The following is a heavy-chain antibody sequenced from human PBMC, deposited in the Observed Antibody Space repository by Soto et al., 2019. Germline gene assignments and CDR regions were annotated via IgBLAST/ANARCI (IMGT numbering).Heavy chain of an antibody. D-gene: IGHD4-17*01. CDR3: ARDTVLTGMFDL. CDR1: GDSISDYS. V-gene: IGHV4-59*01. Sequence: TLSLTCTVSGDSISDYSWSWIRQPPGKGLEWIGYIYYTGSTNYNLSLRSRVTISADTPENQISLKLTSVTAADTAFYYCARDTVLTGMFDLWGQGTLVTVSS. CDR2: IYYTGST. J-gene: IGHJ5*02.